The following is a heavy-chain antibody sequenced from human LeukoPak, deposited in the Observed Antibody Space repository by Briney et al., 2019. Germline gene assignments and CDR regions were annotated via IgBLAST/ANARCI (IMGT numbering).Heavy chain of an antibody. Sequence: ASVKVSCKASGGTFSSYAISWVRQAPGQGLEWMGRIIPILGIANYAQKFQGRVTITADKSTSTAYMELSSLRSEDTAVYYCARGVYYHDSTIDYYYYYGMDVWGQGTTVTVSS. CDR1: GGTFSSYA. D-gene: IGHD3-22*01. J-gene: IGHJ6*02. CDR3: ARGVYYHDSTIDYYYYYGMDV. V-gene: IGHV1-69*04. CDR2: IIPILGIA.